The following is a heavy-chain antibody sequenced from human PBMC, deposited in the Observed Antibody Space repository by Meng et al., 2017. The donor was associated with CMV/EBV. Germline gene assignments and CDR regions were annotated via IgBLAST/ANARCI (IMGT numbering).Heavy chain of an antibody. D-gene: IGHD3-16*02. V-gene: IGHV3-23*01. CDR2: ISGNGDTT. CDR3: TVKITFGGVIPAR. Sequence: CSATELTISNYGVSWVRQDPGKGLEWVSTISGNGDTTYYVDSVKGRFTISRDNSRNTLYLQMNSLRAEDTAVYYCTVKITFGGVIPARWGQGTLVTVSS. CDR1: ELTISNYG. J-gene: IGHJ4*02.